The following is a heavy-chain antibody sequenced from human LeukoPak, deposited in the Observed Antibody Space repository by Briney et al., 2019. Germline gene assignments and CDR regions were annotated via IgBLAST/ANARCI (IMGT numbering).Heavy chain of an antibody. D-gene: IGHD5-18*01. J-gene: IGHJ4*02. V-gene: IGHV3-23*01. CDR1: GFTFSSYA. CDR2: ISGGGGST. CDR3: ASSDTAMVTYNY. Sequence: GGSLRLSCAASGFTFSSYAMSWVRHAPGKGLEWVSAISGGGGSTYYADSVKGRFTISRDNSKNTLYLQMNSLRAEDTAVYYCASSDTAMVTYNYWGQGTLVTVSS.